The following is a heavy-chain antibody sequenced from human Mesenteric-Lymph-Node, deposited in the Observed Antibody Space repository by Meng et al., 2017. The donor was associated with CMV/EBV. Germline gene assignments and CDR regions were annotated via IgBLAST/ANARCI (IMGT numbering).Heavy chain of an antibody. J-gene: IGHJ5*02. Sequence: GGSLRLSCAASGFTFSSYAMSWVRQAPGKGLEWVSVIYSGGSSTYYADSVKGRFTISRDNSKNTLYLQMNSLRAEDTAVYYCAKDRPVAPAAIDWFDPWGQGTLVTVSS. CDR2: IYSGGSST. CDR3: AKDRPVAPAAIDWFDP. D-gene: IGHD2-2*01. V-gene: IGHV3-23*03. CDR1: GFTFSSYA.